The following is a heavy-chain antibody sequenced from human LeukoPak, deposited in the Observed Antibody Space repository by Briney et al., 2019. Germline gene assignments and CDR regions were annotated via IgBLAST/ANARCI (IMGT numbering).Heavy chain of an antibody. D-gene: IGHD3-3*01. CDR2: ISSSSSTI. J-gene: IGHJ6*02. CDR1: GFTFSSYS. CDR3: AKDRPASDFWSGYYPPMIYYGMDV. V-gene: IGHV3-48*02. Sequence: GGSLRLSCAASGFTFSSYSMNWVRQAPGKGLEWVSYISSSSSTIYYADSVKGRFAISRDNAKNSLYLQMNSLRDEDTAVYYCAKDRPASDFWSGYYPPMIYYGMDVWGQGTTVTVSS.